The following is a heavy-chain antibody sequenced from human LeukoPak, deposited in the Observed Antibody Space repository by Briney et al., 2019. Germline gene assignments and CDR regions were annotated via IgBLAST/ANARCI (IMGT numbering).Heavy chain of an antibody. CDR1: GDSISNYY. J-gene: IGHJ4*02. CDR3: ARGFTRSWLLFDY. CDR2: VYTTGRT. V-gene: IGHV4-4*07. D-gene: IGHD6-13*01. Sequence: KPSETLSLTCTVSGDSISNYYWSWIRQPAGKGLEWIGRVYTTGRTNYNPSLKSRLTMSVDTSKNQFSLKVCCVTAADTAMYYCARGFTRSWLLFDYWGQGALVTVSS.